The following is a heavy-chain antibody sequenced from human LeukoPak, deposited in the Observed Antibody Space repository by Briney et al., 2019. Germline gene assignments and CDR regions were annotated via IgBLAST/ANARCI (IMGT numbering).Heavy chain of an antibody. J-gene: IGHJ4*02. CDR1: GFSFSSYT. Sequence: PGGSLRLSCAASGFSFSSYTMNWVRQAPGKGLEWVSSISSSSTYIYYADSVKGRFTISRDNAKNSLYLQMNSLRAEDTAVYYCARGPLWEPRPIDYWGQGALVTVSS. D-gene: IGHD1-14*01. CDR3: ARGPLWEPRPIDY. V-gene: IGHV3-21*01. CDR2: ISSSSTYI.